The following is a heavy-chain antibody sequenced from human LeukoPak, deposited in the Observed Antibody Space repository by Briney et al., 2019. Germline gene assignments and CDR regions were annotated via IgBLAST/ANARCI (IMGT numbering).Heavy chain of an antibody. Sequence: GGSLRLSCAASGFTFSSYGMHWVRQAPGKGLEWVAFIRYDGSNKYYADSVKGRLTISRDNSKNTLYLQMNSLRAEDTAVYYCAKDLSWFGELSPYYFDYWGQGTLVTVSS. CDR3: AKDLSWFGELSPYYFDY. V-gene: IGHV3-30*02. J-gene: IGHJ4*02. D-gene: IGHD3-10*01. CDR1: GFTFSSYG. CDR2: IRYDGSNK.